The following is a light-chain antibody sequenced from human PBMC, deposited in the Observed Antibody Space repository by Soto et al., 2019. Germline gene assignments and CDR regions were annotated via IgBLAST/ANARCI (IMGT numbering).Light chain of an antibody. Sequence: QYVLAQPPSVSATPGQRVNISCSGSFSNIGDNAVNWYQQLPGAAPKLLIYLNDQRPSGVPDRFSGSKSGTSASLAISGLQSEDEADYYCAAWDDSLNALFGTGTKVTVL. CDR3: AAWDDSLNAL. V-gene: IGLV1-44*01. CDR2: LND. CDR1: FSNIGDNA. J-gene: IGLJ1*01.